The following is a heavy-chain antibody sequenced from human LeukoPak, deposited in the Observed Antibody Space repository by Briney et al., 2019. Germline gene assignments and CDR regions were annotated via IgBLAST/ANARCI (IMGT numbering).Heavy chain of an antibody. V-gene: IGHV1-69*05. CDR2: IIPIFGTA. CDR1: GGTFSSYA. J-gene: IGHJ6*03. D-gene: IGHD5-24*01. CDR3: ARDLGDGYTQRYYYYMDV. Sequence: SVKVSCKASGGTFSSYAISWVRQAPGQGLEWMGGIIPIFGTANYAQKFQGRVTITTDESTSTAYMVLSSLRSEDTAVYYCARDLGDGYTQRYYYYMDVWGKGTTVTVSS.